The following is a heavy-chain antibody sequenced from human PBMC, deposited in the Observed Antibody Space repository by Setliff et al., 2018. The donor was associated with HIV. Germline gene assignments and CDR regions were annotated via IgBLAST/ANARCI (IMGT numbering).Heavy chain of an antibody. CDR2: VFSTGSL. V-gene: IGHV4-59*04. J-gene: IGHJ5*02. CDR3: ARSFGNSWSGDRPHNYFDP. D-gene: IGHD4-4*01. Sequence: SETLSLTCTVSGGSISSYYWSWIRQSPGKGLEWIGSVFSTGSLYYNPSLRGRITISIDASENHFTLRLTSVTAEDTALYFCARSFGNSWSGDRPHNYFDPWGQGTLVTVSS. CDR1: GGSISSYY.